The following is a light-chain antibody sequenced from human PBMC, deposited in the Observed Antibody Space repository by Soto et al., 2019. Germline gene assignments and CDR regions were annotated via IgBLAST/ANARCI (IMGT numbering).Light chain of an antibody. Sequence: EIVLTQSPGTLSLSPGERATLSCRASQSVSSSYLAWYQQKPGQAPRLLIYGASSRATGIPDRFSGSGSGTDFTLTISRLEPEDVAVYYCQQYGSHGTFGQGTKVEIK. V-gene: IGKV3-20*01. CDR3: QQYGSHGT. J-gene: IGKJ1*01. CDR1: QSVSSSY. CDR2: GAS.